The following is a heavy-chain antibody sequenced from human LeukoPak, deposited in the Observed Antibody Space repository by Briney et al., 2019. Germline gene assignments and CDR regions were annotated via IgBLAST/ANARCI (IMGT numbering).Heavy chain of an antibody. Sequence: QAGGSLRLSCAASGFTVSSNYMSWVRQAPGKGLEWVSVIYSGGSTYYADSVKGRFTISRDNSKNTLYLQMNSLRAEDTAVYYCARDDPYAMITLDWGQGTLVTVSS. CDR3: ARDDPYAMITLD. J-gene: IGHJ4*02. CDR2: IYSGGST. V-gene: IGHV3-53*01. D-gene: IGHD2-8*01. CDR1: GFTVSSNY.